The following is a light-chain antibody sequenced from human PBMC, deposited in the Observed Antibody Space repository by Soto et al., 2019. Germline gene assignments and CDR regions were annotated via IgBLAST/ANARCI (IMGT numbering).Light chain of an antibody. V-gene: IGLV1-40*01. J-gene: IGLJ2*01. CDR2: GNS. CDR1: SSNIGAGYY. CDR3: QSYDSSLSGVV. Sequence: QSVLTQPPSVSGAPGQRVTISCTGSSSNIGAGYYVHWYQQPPGTAPKLLIYGNSNRPSGVPDRFSGSKSGTSASLAIAGLQDEDEADYYCQSYDSSLSGVVFGGGTKLTVL.